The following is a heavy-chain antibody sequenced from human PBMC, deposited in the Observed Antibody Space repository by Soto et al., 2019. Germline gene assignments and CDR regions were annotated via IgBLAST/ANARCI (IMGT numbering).Heavy chain of an antibody. CDR1: GFTFSSYA. V-gene: IGHV3-30-3*01. Sequence: GGSLRLSCAASGFTFSSYAMHWVRQAPGKGLEWVAVISYDGSNKYYADSVKGRFTISRDNSKNTLYLQMNSLRAEDTAVYYCAREWLGFDYWGQGTLVTVSS. D-gene: IGHD3-22*01. CDR2: ISYDGSNK. J-gene: IGHJ4*02. CDR3: AREWLGFDY.